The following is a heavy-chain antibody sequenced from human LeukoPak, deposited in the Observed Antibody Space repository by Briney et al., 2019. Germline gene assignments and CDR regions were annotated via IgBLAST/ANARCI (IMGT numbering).Heavy chain of an antibody. J-gene: IGHJ3*02. CDR3: ARHRVEILSSSWYRGLDAFDI. Sequence: PSETLSLTCTVSGGSIGSSSYYWSWIRQPPGKGLEWIGEINHSGSTNYNPSLKSRVTISVDTSKNQFSLKLSSVTAADTAVYYCARHRVEILSSSWYRGLDAFDIWGQGTMVTVSS. D-gene: IGHD6-13*01. V-gene: IGHV4-39*01. CDR2: INHSGST. CDR1: GGSIGSSSYY.